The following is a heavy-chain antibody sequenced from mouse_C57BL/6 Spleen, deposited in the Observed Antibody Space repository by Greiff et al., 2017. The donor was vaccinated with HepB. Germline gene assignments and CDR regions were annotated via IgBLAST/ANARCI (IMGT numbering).Heavy chain of an antibody. Sequence: EVKVVESGAELVRPGASVKLSCTASGFNIKDDYMHWVKQRPEQGLEWIGWIDPENGDTEYASKFQGKATITADTSSNTAYLQLSSLTSEDTAVYYCTTGYGSRGRYWYFDVWGTGTTVTVSS. V-gene: IGHV14-4*01. CDR1: GFNIKDDY. J-gene: IGHJ1*03. CDR3: TTGYGSRGRYWYFDV. D-gene: IGHD1-1*01. CDR2: IDPENGDT.